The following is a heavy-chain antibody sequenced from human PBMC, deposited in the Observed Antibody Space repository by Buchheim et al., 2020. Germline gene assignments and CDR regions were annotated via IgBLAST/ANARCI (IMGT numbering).Heavy chain of an antibody. CDR1: GFTFSSYG. Sequence: QVQLVESGGGVVQPGRSLRLSCAASGFTFSSYGMHWVRQAPGKGLEWVAVISYDGSNKYYADSVKGRFTISRANSKNTLYLQMNSLRAEDTAVYYCAKGGEPIRFLEWLLDYWGQGTL. D-gene: IGHD3-3*01. V-gene: IGHV3-30*18. CDR2: ISYDGSNK. J-gene: IGHJ4*02. CDR3: AKGGEPIRFLEWLLDY.